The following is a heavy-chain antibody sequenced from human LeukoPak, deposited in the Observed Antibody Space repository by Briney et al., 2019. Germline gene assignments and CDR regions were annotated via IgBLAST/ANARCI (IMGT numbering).Heavy chain of an antibody. Sequence: ASVKVSYKASGYSLSGYYIHWVRQAPGHPLEWIGWSNHKKGATNHGQKFQGRVTMTRDTSISTVYMERSSLRPDYTAVYYWARDVGFSGVNYFDYWVQATLVTVCS. CDR3: ARDVGFSGVNYFDY. J-gene: IGHJ4*02. CDR1: GYSLSGYY. D-gene: IGHD1-26*01. V-gene: IGHV1-2*02. CDR2: SNHKKGAT.